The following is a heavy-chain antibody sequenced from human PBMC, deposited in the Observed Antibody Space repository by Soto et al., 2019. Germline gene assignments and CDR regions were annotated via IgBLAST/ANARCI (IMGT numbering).Heavy chain of an antibody. V-gene: IGHV4-34*01. CDR2: INHSGST. CDR1: GGSFSGYY. D-gene: IGHD1-26*01. Sequence: SETLSLTCAVYGGSFSGYYWSWIRQPPGKGLEWIGEINHSGSTNYNPSLKSRVTISVDTSKNQFSLKLSSVTAADTAVYYCARPLVGAPDDAFDIWGQGTMVTV. CDR3: ARPLVGAPDDAFDI. J-gene: IGHJ3*02.